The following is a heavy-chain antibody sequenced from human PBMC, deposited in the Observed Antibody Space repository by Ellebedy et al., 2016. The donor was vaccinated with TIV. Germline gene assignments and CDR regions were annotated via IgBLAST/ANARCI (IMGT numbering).Heavy chain of an antibody. CDR3: ARLPRSGYWGPYFDY. Sequence: GESLKISCKGSGYSFTSYWIGWVRQMPGKGLEWMGIIYPGDSDTRYSPSFQGQVTISADKSISTAYLQWSSLKASDTAMYYCARLPRSGYWGPYFDYWGQGTLVTVSS. D-gene: IGHD3-22*01. CDR2: IYPGDSDT. J-gene: IGHJ4*02. V-gene: IGHV5-51*01. CDR1: GYSFTSYW.